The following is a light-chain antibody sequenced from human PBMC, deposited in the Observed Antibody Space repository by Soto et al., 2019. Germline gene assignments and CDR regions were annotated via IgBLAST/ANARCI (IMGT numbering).Light chain of an antibody. CDR3: QKYSSVPV. V-gene: IGKV1-27*01. CDR2: AAS. CDR1: QGIRNF. Sequence: TCRASQGIRNFVAWYQQKPGKPPKLLIYAASTLQSGVPSRFSGSGSGTDFTLTINSLQPEDVATYSCQKYSSVPVFGPGTKVEI. J-gene: IGKJ3*01.